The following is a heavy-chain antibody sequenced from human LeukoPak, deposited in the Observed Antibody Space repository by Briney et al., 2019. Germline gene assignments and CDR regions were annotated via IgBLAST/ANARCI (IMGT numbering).Heavy chain of an antibody. CDR2: INPNSGGT. Sequence: GASVKVSCKASGYTFTGYYMHWVRQAPGQGLEWMGWINPNSGGTNYAQKFQGWVTMTRDTSISTAYMELSRLRSDDTAVYYCARDSSTISPGGNWFDPWGQGPLSTVSS. CDR3: ARDSSTISPGGNWFDP. CDR1: GYTFTGYY. V-gene: IGHV1-2*04. D-gene: IGHD3-9*01. J-gene: IGHJ5*02.